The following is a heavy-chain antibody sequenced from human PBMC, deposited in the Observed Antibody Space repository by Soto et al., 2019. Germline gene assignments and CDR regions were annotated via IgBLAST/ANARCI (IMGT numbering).Heavy chain of an antibody. D-gene: IGHD2-2*01. CDR2: ISGSGGST. J-gene: IGHJ6*02. CDR1: GFTFSSYA. V-gene: IGHV3-23*01. Sequence: TGGSLRLSCAASGFTFSSYAMSWVRQAPGKGLEWVSAISGSGGSTYYADPVKGRFTISRDNSKNTLYLQMNSLRAEDTAVYYCAKAFPAAMPYYGMDVWGQGTTVTVSS. CDR3: AKAFPAAMPYYGMDV.